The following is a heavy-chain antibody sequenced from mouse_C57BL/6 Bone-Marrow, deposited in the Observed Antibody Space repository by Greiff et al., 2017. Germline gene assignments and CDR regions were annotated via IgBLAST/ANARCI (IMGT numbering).Heavy chain of an antibody. V-gene: IGHV1-39*01. CDR3: AGEGWLLRFAY. CDR1: GYSFTDYN. D-gene: IGHD2-3*01. Sequence: EVQLQQSGPELVKPGASVKISCKASGYSFTDYNMNWVKLSNGTSLEWIGVINPNYGTTSSNQQFKGKATLTVDQSSSTAYMQHKSLTSEESAVYYFAGEGWLLRFAYWGQGTLVTVSA. J-gene: IGHJ3*01. CDR2: INPNYGTT.